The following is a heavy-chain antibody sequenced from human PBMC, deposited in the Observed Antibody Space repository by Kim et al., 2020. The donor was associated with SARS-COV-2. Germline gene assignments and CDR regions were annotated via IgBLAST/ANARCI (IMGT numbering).Heavy chain of an antibody. CDR3: AKDDARSYGPDY. V-gene: IGHV3-43*02. Sequence: GGSLRLSCAASGFTFDDYYMHWVRQAPGKGLEWVSLISGDGGSKYYADSVKSLFTITRDNSKNSLYLQMNSLRTENTALYYCAKDDARSYGPDYWGQGTRVTVSS. J-gene: IGHJ4*02. CDR2: ISGDGGSK. D-gene: IGHD5-18*01. CDR1: GFTFDDYY.